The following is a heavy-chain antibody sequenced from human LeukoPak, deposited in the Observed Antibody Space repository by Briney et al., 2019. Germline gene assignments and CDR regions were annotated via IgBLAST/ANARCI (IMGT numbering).Heavy chain of an antibody. CDR2: IRSKAYGGTT. V-gene: IGHV3-49*03. CDR3: TRGGSGSYYTRGYYYYYMDV. D-gene: IGHD1-26*01. J-gene: IGHJ6*03. Sequence: GGSLSLSCTASGFTFGDYAMSWFRQAPGKGLEWVGFIRSKAYGGTTEYAASVKGRFTISRDDSKSIAYLQMNSLKTEDTAVYYCTRGGSGSYYTRGYYYYYMDVWGKGTTVTVSS. CDR1: GFTFGDYA.